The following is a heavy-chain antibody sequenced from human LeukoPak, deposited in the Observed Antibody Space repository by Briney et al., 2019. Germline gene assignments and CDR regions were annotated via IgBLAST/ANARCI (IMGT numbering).Heavy chain of an antibody. V-gene: IGHV1-46*01. CDR1: GYTFTSYY. CDR3: ARDQGIVVVPAAIGEIDY. D-gene: IGHD2-2*01. CDR2: INPSGGST. J-gene: IGHJ4*02. Sequence: ASVKVSCKASGYTFTSYYMHWVRQAPGQGLEWMGIINPSGGSTSYAQKFQGRVTMTRDTSTSTVYMELSSLRSEDTAVYYCARDQGIVVVPAAIGEIDYWGQGTLVTVSS.